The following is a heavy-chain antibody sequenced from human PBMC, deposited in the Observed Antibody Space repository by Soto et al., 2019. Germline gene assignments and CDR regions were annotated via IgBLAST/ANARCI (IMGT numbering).Heavy chain of an antibody. Sequence: QVQLQQWGAGLLKPSETLSLTCAVYGGSFSGYYWSWIRQPPGKGLEWIGEINHSGSTNYNPSLKSRVTISVDTSKNQFSLKLSSVTAADTAVYYCARGRLRGVIHYAYNWFDPWGQGTLVTVSS. CDR3: ARGRLRGVIHYAYNWFDP. J-gene: IGHJ5*02. V-gene: IGHV4-34*01. CDR1: GGSFSGYY. D-gene: IGHD3-10*01. CDR2: INHSGST.